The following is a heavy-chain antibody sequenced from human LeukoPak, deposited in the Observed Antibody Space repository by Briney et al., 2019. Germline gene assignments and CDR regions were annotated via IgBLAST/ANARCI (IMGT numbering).Heavy chain of an antibody. V-gene: IGHV3-23*01. Sequence: SGGSLRLSCAASGFTFSSYAMSWVRQAPGKGLEWVSAISGSGGSTYYADSVKGRFTISRDNSKNTLYLQMNSLRAEDTAVYYCAKAPAPYVDPIDYWGQGTLVTVSS. D-gene: IGHD3-16*01. CDR1: GFTFSSYA. CDR3: AKAPAPYVDPIDY. CDR2: ISGSGGST. J-gene: IGHJ4*02.